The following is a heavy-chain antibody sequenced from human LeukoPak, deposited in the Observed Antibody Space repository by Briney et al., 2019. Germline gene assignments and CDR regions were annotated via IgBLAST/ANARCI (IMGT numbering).Heavy chain of an antibody. Sequence: ASVKVSCKASGYTFTGYYMHWVRQAPGQGLEWMGWINPNSGGTNYAQKFQGRVTMTTDTSTSTAYMELRSLRSDDTAVYYCARGGQHYYDSSGFDYWGQGTLVTVSS. V-gene: IGHV1-2*02. D-gene: IGHD3-22*01. J-gene: IGHJ4*02. CDR2: INPNSGGT. CDR3: ARGGQHYYDSSGFDY. CDR1: GYTFTGYY.